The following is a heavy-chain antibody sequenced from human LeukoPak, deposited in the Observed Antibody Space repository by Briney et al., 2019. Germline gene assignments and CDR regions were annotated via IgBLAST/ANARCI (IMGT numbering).Heavy chain of an antibody. Sequence: GASVKVSCKTSGYIFTGYYIHWVRQAPGQGLEWMGWINPNTGSTNYAQDFQGRVTMTRDTYVTTAYMELRSLRSDDTAVYFCARERESGRSDAFDLWGQGTMVTVSS. J-gene: IGHJ3*01. CDR3: ARERESGRSDAFDL. CDR1: GYIFTGYY. CDR2: INPNTGST. V-gene: IGHV1-2*02. D-gene: IGHD3-10*01.